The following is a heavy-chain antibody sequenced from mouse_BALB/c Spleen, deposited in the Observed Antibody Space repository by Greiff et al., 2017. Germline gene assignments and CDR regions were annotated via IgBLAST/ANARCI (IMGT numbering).Heavy chain of an antibody. V-gene: IGHV3-6*02. D-gene: IGHD1-1*01. CDR1: GYSITSGYY. CDR2: ISYDGSN. CDR3: ARESSSFAY. J-gene: IGHJ3*01. Sequence: EVQVVESGPGLVKPSQSLSLTCSVTGYSITSGYYWNWIRQFPGNKLEWMGYISYDGSNNYNPSLKNRISITRDTSKNQFFLKLNSVTTEDTATYYCARESSSFAYWGQGTLVTVSA.